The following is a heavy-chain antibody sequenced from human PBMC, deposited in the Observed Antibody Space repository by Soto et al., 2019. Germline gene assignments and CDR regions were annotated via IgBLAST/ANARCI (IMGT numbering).Heavy chain of an antibody. V-gene: IGHV3-30*18. CDR2: ISYDGSNK. J-gene: IGHJ6*02. CDR1: GFTFSSYG. Sequence: GGSLRLSCAASGFTFSSYGMHWVRQAPGKGLEWVAVISYDGSNKYYADSVKGRFTISRDNSKNTLYLQMNSLRAEDTAVYYCAKDRPPLGGKRYYGMDVWGQGTTVTVSS. D-gene: IGHD3-16*01. CDR3: AKDRPPLGGKRYYGMDV.